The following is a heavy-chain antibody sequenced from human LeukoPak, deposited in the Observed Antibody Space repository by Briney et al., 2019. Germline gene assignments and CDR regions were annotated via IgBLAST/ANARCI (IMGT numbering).Heavy chain of an antibody. J-gene: IGHJ3*02. D-gene: IGHD3-9*01. CDR1: GSSISSSSYY. CDR2: IYYSGST. Sequence: SETLSLTCTVSGSSISSSSYYWGWIRQPPGKGLEWIGSIYYSGSTYYNPSLKSRVTISVDTSKNQFSLKLSSVTAADTAVYYCARQYDDILTGYSRGAFDIGGQETMVTVSS. CDR3: ARQYDDILTGYSRGAFDI. V-gene: IGHV4-39*01.